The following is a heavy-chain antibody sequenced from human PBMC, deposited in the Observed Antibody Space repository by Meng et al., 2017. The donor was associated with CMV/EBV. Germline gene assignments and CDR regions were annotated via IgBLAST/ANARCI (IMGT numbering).Heavy chain of an antibody. CDR3: AGSRPGGGACDY. CDR2: IQVIGHT. V-gene: IGHV4-4*07. J-gene: IGHJ4*02. Sequence: QVQIPESGPGLGTPSETLSLTCIVSGASIKNYNWNWVWQPAGQGLEWIGLIQVIGHTVYNPSLKSRVTVSLDASKSQFSLTLNSVTAADTATYYCAGSRPGGGACDYWGQGILVTVSS. D-gene: IGHD3-16*01. CDR1: GASIKNYN.